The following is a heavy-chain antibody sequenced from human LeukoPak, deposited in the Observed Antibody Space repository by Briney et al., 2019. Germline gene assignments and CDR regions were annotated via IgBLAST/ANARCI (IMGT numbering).Heavy chain of an antibody. D-gene: IGHD3-10*01. CDR1: GGSFSGCY. CDR2: SNHSGST. V-gene: IGHV4-34*01. CDR3: ARAWGVIIPSHMDV. J-gene: IGHJ6*03. Sequence: PSETLSLTCALYGGSFSGCYWSWIRQPPGEWLEWIGESNHSGSTNYNPSLKSRVTISVDTSKNQFSLKLSSVTAADTAVYYCARAWGVIIPSHMDVWGKGTTVTISS.